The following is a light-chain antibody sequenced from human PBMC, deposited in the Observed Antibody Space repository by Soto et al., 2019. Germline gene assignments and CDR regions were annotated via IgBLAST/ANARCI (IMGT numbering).Light chain of an antibody. J-gene: IGKJ2*01. CDR2: AAS. V-gene: IGKV1-17*03. Sequence: DTQMPQSPSAMSVSVGHTVPISCRASRGFSYYFAWSQQKPGKVPKRLIYAASSLQSGVPSRFSGSGSGTEFTLTISSLQPEDFATYYCLQHKSYPHTFGQGTKLEIK. CDR1: RGFSYY. CDR3: LQHKSYPHT.